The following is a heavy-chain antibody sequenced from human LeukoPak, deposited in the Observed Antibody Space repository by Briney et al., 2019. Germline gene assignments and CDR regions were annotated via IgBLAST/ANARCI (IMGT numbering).Heavy chain of an antibody. Sequence: GGSLRLSCAASGFTFSSYAMSWVRQAPGKGLEWVSAISGSGGSTYYADSVKGRFTISRDNSKNTLYLQMNSLRAEDTAVYYCAKRDYDILTGYYVWGSYRYTYYFDYRGQGTLVTVSS. D-gene: IGHD3-16*02. CDR3: AKRDYDILTGYYVWGSYRYTYYFDY. CDR2: ISGSGGST. CDR1: GFTFSSYA. V-gene: IGHV3-23*01. J-gene: IGHJ4*02.